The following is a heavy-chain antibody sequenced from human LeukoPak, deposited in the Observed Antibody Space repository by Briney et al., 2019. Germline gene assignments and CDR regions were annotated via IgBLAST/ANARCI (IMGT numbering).Heavy chain of an antibody. CDR3: ARSLYNYGPGADY. CDR1: RFSFSNYA. J-gene: IGHJ4*02. V-gene: IGHV3-30*03. D-gene: IGHD5-18*01. Sequence: GGSLRLSCAASRFSFSNYAMHWVRQDSGRGLEWLAVISHDGINTYYADSVKGRFTISRDNAKNTLYLQMNSLRAEDTAVYYCARSLYNYGPGADYWGQGTLVTVSS. CDR2: ISHDGINT.